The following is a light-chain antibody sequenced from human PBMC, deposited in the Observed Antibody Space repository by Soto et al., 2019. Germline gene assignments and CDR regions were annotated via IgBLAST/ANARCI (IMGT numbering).Light chain of an antibody. CDR2: EVS. Sequence: QSALTQPPSVSGSPGQSVTISCTGTSSDVGSYNRVSWYQQPPGTAPKLMIYEVSNRPSGVPDRFSGSKSGNTASLTISGLQAEDEADYYCSLYTSSSTFDVFGTGTKGTVL. CDR1: SSDVGSYNR. V-gene: IGLV2-18*01. CDR3: SLYTSSSTFDV. J-gene: IGLJ1*01.